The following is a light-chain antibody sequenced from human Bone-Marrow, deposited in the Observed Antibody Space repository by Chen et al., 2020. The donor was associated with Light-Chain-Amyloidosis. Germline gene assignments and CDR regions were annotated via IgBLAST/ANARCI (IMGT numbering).Light chain of an antibody. CDR1: SGSIATTY. CDR2: EAD. J-gene: IGLJ3*02. Sequence: NFMLTQPHSVSDSPGKTVIISCTRSSGSIATTYVHWYQQRPGSSPTTVIYEADQRPSGVPDRFSGSIDRSSNSASLTISGLKTEDEADYYCQSYQGSSQGVFGGGTKLTVL. CDR3: QSYQGSSQGV. V-gene: IGLV6-57*01.